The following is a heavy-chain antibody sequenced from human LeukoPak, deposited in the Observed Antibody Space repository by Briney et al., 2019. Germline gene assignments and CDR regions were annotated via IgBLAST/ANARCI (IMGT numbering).Heavy chain of an antibody. CDR1: GYTFTGYY. D-gene: IGHD6-6*01. CDR2: INPNSGGT. J-gene: IGHJ5*02. CDR3: ARSGMLTATRLLFGGWFDP. Sequence: ASLKVSCKASGYTFTGYYMHWVRQAPGQGLEWMGWINPNSGGTNYAQKFQGRVTMTRDTSISTAYMELSRLRSDDTAVYYCARSGMLTATRLLFGGWFDPWGQGTLVTVSS. V-gene: IGHV1-2*02.